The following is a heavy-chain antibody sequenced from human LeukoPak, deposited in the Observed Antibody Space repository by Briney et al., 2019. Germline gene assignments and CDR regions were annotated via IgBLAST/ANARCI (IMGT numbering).Heavy chain of an antibody. V-gene: IGHV4-4*02. D-gene: IGHD2-2*02. CDR1: VGSISSGNW. J-gene: IGHJ6*02. CDR2: IYHNGTH. Sequence: SETLSLTCAFSVGSISSGNWWTWVRQSPGKGLEWIGEIYHNGTHNYNPSLKSRVTISADTFKNHFSLKLTSVTTADTAVYYCATAPILRGEGGEHYKYGMDVWGQGTAVIVSS. CDR3: ATAPILRGEGGEHYKYGMDV.